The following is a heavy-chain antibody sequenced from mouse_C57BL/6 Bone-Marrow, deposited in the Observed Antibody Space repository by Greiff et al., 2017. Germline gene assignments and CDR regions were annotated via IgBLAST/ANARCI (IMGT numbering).Heavy chain of an antibody. D-gene: IGHD1-1*01. CDR1: GYTFTSYW. V-gene: IGHV1-53*01. J-gene: IGHJ4*01. CDR2: INPSNGGT. Sequence: QVQLQQPGTELVKPGASVKLSCKASGYTFTSYWMHWVKQRPGQGLEWIGNINPSNGGTNYNEKFKSKATLTVDKSSSTASMQLSSLTSEDSAVDDGARKTPPVITAVVDAMDYWGQGTSVTVSS. CDR3: ARKTPPVITAVVDAMDY.